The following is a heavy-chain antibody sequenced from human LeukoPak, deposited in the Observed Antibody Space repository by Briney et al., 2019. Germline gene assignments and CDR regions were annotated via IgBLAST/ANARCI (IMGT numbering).Heavy chain of an antibody. J-gene: IGHJ4*02. CDR1: GFTFSSYS. Sequence: PGGSLRLSCAASGFTFSSYSMNWVRQAPGKGLEWVSSISSSSSYIYYADSVKGRFTISRDNAKNSLYLQMNSLRAEDTAVYYCARDGIAAAGIDYWGQGTLVTFSS. D-gene: IGHD6-13*01. CDR3: ARDGIAAAGIDY. V-gene: IGHV3-21*01. CDR2: ISSSSSYI.